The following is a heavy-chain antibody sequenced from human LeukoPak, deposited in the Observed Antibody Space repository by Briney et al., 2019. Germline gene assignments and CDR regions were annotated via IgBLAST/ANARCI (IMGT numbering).Heavy chain of an antibody. V-gene: IGHV4-34*01. CDR2: INHSGST. J-gene: IGHJ2*01. Sequence: PSETLSLTCAVYGGSFSGYYWSWIRQPPGKGLEWIGEINHSGSTNYNPSLKSRVTISLDTSKNQFSLKLSSVTAADTAVYYCAGAVVVTAKHYWYFDLWGRGTLVTVSS. CDR1: GGSFSGYY. CDR3: AGAVVVTAKHYWYFDL. D-gene: IGHD2-21*02.